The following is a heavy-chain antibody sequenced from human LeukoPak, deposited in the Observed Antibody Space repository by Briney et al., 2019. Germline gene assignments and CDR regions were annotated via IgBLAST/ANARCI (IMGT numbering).Heavy chain of an antibody. CDR3: TTDLYYDSSGYYY. Sequence: GGSLRLSCAASGFTFSNAWMSWVRQAPGKGLEWVGRIKSKTDGGTTDCAAPVKGRFTISRDDSKNTLYLQTNSLKTEDTAVYYCTTDLYYDSSGYYYWGQGTLVTVSS. V-gene: IGHV3-15*01. D-gene: IGHD3-22*01. J-gene: IGHJ4*02. CDR2: IKSKTDGGTT. CDR1: GFTFSNAW.